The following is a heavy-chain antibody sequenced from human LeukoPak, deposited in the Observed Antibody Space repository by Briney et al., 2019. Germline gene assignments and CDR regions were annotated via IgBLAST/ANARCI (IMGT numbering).Heavy chain of an antibody. V-gene: IGHV3-23*01. Sequence: GRSLRLSCAASGFTFSSYAMSWVRQAPGKGLEWVSAISGSGGSTYYADSVKGRFTISRDNSKNTLYLQMNSLRAEDTAVYYCAKDYGQEYSSSWYSDWFDPWGQGTLVTVSS. CDR1: GFTFSSYA. CDR2: ISGSGGST. D-gene: IGHD6-13*01. J-gene: IGHJ5*02. CDR3: AKDYGQEYSSSWYSDWFDP.